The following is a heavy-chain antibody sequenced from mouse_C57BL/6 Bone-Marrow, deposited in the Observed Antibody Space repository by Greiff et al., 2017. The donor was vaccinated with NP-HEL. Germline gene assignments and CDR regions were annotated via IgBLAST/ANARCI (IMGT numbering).Heavy chain of an antibody. D-gene: IGHD3-1*01. J-gene: IGHJ4*01. V-gene: IGHV5-15*01. CDR2: ISNLAYSI. Sequence: EVQGVESGGGLVQPGGSLKLSCAASGFTFSDYGMAWVRQAPRKGPEWVAFISNLAYSIYYADTVTGRFTISRENAKNTLYLEMSSLRSEDTAMYYCARQTGKDFFYYAMDYWGQGTSVTVSS. CDR1: GFTFSDYG. CDR3: ARQTGKDFFYYAMDY.